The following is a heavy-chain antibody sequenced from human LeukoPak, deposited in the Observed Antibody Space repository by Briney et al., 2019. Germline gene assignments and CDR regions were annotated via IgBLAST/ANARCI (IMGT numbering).Heavy chain of an antibody. CDR3: ARKTGTTFDWFDP. Sequence: GGSLRLSCAASGFTFSSYSMNWVRQAPGKGQEWVSSISSRSSYIYYADSVKGRFTVSRDNAKNSLYLQMNSLRAEDTAVYYCARKTGTTFDWFDPWGQGTLVTVSS. J-gene: IGHJ5*02. CDR1: GFTFSSYS. V-gene: IGHV3-21*01. D-gene: IGHD1-7*01. CDR2: ISSRSSYI.